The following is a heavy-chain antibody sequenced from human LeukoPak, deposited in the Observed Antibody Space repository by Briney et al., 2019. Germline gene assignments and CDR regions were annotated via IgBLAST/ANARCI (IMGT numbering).Heavy chain of an antibody. V-gene: IGHV3-21*01. J-gene: IGHJ4*02. Sequence: GRSLRLSCAASGFTFSSYAMHWVRQAPGKGLEWVSSISSSSSYIYYADSVKGRFTISRDNAKNSLYLQMNSLRAEDTAVYYCAREEQLPNDYWGQGTLVTVSS. D-gene: IGHD6-13*01. CDR3: AREEQLPNDY. CDR2: ISSSSSYI. CDR1: GFTFSSYA.